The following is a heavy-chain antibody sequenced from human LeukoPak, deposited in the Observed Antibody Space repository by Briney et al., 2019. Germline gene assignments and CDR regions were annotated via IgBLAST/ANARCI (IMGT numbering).Heavy chain of an antibody. D-gene: IGHD6-19*01. V-gene: IGHV3-30*18. CDR3: AKGTGYSSGWAFDY. Sequence: GGSLRLSCAASGFTFSSSDMHWVRQAPGKGLEWVALISNDGSYKSYPDSVKGRITISRDNSKNTLYLQMDSLRGEDTAVYYCAKGTGYSSGWAFDYWGQGTLVTVSS. CDR2: ISNDGSYK. CDR1: GFTFSSSD. J-gene: IGHJ4*02.